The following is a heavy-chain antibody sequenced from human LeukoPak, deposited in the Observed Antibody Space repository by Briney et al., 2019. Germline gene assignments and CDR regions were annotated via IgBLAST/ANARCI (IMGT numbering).Heavy chain of an antibody. J-gene: IGHJ4*02. CDR2: ISSSSSTI. CDR1: GFTFSSYS. V-gene: IGHV3-48*02. Sequence: GGSLRLSCAASGFTFSSYSMTWVRQAPGKGLEWVSYISSSSSTIYYADSVKGRFTISRDNAKNSLYLQMNSLRDEDTAVYYCARVCSYQTCMVRGVSDYWGQGTLVTVSS. D-gene: IGHD3-10*01. CDR3: ARVCSYQTCMVRGVSDY.